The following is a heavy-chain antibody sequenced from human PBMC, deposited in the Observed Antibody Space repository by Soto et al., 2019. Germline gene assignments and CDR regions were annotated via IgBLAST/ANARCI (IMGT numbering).Heavy chain of an antibody. CDR3: AKSRSSPPLMITFGGVITPGFDY. CDR1: GFTFSSYA. V-gene: IGHV3-23*01. J-gene: IGHJ4*02. CDR2: ISGSGGST. D-gene: IGHD3-16*02. Sequence: EVQLLESGGGLVQPGGSLRLSCAASGFTFSSYAMSWVRQAPGKGLEWVSAISGSGGSTYYADSVKGRFTISRDNSKNTLYLQMNSLRAEDTAVYYCAKSRSSPPLMITFGGVITPGFDYWGQGTLVTVSS.